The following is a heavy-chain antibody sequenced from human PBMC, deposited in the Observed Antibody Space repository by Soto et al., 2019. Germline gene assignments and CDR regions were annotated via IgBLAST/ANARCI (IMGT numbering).Heavy chain of an antibody. V-gene: IGHV3-30*03. J-gene: IGHJ4*02. D-gene: IGHD2-15*01. CDR3: ARGFCHNRVCYYFFDL. Sequence: AGVSLRLSCAASRFDFTSYGMHWLRQAPGKGLEWVAVMSNDGNNQFYADSVRGRFIISSDTSKNTLFLQMTSLRPEDTAVYHCARGFCHNRVCYYFFDLWGPGAPVTVYS. CDR1: RFDFTSYG. CDR2: MSNDGNNQ.